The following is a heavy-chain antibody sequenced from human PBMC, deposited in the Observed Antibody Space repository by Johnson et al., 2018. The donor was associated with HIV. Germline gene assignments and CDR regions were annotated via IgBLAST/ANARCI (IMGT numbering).Heavy chain of an antibody. Sequence: VQLVESGGGVVQPGRSLRLSCAASGFTFSNYGMHWVRQAPGKGLEWVSGISWNSGNIGYADSVKGRFTISRDNAKNSLYLQMNSLRVEDTAVYYCAGYSYGSADAFDIWGQGTMVTVSS. D-gene: IGHD5-18*01. CDR2: ISWNSGNI. V-gene: IGHV3-21*01. J-gene: IGHJ3*02. CDR3: AGYSYGSADAFDI. CDR1: GFTFSNYG.